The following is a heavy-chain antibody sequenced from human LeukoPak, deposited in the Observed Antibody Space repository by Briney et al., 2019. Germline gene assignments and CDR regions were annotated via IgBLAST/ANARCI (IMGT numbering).Heavy chain of an antibody. V-gene: IGHV4-39*01. CDR3: ARIYPGGSFFDF. CDR2: IYYSGDT. J-gene: IGHJ4*02. D-gene: IGHD3-10*01. CDR1: GGSISSSSYY. Sequence: PSETLSLTCTVSGGSISSSSYYWGWIRQPPGKGLEWIGSIYYSGDTDSNPSLKSRVTIFVDTSRTQFSLRLSSVTAADTAVYFCARIYPGGSFFDFWGQGTQVTVSS.